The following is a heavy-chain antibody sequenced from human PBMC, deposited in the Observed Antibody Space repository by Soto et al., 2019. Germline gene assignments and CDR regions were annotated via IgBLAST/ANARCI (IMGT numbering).Heavy chain of an antibody. CDR1: GFTFDTND. Sequence: EVQLLDSGGGLVQPGGSLRLSCAASGFTFDTNDMTWVRQVPGKGLEWVSAISAGGGTTYYADPVKGRFTISRDNSKNLLYLQMNRLRAEDTAVYYCAKVRRDFAWLSELDYFDYWGQGTPVTVSS. V-gene: IGHV3-23*01. CDR3: AKVRRDFAWLSELDYFDY. J-gene: IGHJ4*02. D-gene: IGHD3-9*01. CDR2: ISAGGGTT.